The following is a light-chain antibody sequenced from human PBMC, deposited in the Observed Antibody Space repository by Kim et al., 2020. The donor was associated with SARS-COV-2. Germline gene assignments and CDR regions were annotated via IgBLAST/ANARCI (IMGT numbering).Light chain of an antibody. CDR2: GAS. CDR3: QQYYTYPS. Sequence: IRMTQSPSSFSASTGDRVTITCRASQGINTYVAWYQQKPGKAPKLLIYGASTLHSGVPPRFSGSGSGTDFTLTINWLQSEDFATYYCQQYYTYPSFGHGTRLEIK. CDR1: QGINTY. V-gene: IGKV1-8*01. J-gene: IGKJ5*01.